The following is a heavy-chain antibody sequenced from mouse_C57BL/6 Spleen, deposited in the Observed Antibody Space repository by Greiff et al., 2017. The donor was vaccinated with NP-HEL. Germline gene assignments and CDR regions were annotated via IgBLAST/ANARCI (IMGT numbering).Heavy chain of an antibody. J-gene: IGHJ1*03. V-gene: IGHV1-7*01. CDR3: ARYGYDGWYFEV. D-gene: IGHD2-2*01. Sequence: QVQLQQSGAELAKPGASVKLSCTASGYTFTSYWMHWVKQRPGQGLEWIGYINPSSGYTKYNPKFKDKATLTAAQSSRTDSMQLSSLTDEDSAVYYCARYGYDGWYFEVWGTGTTVTVSS. CDR1: GYTFTSYW. CDR2: INPSSGYT.